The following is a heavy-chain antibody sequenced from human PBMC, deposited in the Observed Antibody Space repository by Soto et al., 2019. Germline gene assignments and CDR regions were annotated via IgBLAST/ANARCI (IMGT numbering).Heavy chain of an antibody. CDR2: IIPIFGTA. J-gene: IGHJ4*02. V-gene: IGHV1-69*13. D-gene: IGHD2-8*01. CDR1: GGTFSSYA. CDR3: ARGYCTNGVCPIDY. Sequence: GASVKVSCKASGGTFSSYAISWVRQAPGQGLEWMGGIIPIFGTANSAQKFQGRVTITADESTSTAYMELSSLRSEDTAVYYCARGYCTNGVCPIDYWGQGTLVTVSS.